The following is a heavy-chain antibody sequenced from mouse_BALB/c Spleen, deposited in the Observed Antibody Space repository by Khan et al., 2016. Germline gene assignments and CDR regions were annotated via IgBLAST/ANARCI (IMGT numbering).Heavy chain of an antibody. CDR2: INTYSGES. J-gene: IGHJ1*01. D-gene: IGHD1-1*01. CDR3: ARYRYYYGSSRYFDV. Sequence: QIQLVQSGPELKRPGKTVKISCKASGYTFTNYGINWVKQAPGKGLKWMGWINTYSGESTYADDFKGRFAFSLETSANTAYLQINNLKNEDTATXCCARYRYYYGSSRYFDVGGAGTTVTVSS. CDR1: GYTFTNYG. V-gene: IGHV9-3-1*01.